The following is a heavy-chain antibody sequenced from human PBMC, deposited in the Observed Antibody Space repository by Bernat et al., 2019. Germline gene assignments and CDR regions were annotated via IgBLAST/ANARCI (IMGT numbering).Heavy chain of an antibody. CDR1: GFTFTWTW. CDR3: ATEGQYSSSAGPHFEH. D-gene: IGHD6-6*01. CDR2: IKRKSDGGTT. Sequence: EVQMVESGGGLVKPGGSLRLSCATSGFTFTWTWMSWVRQAPGKGLEWVGHIKRKSDGGTTDYAAPVKGRITISRDDSKNTLYLEMNSLKTEDTAVYYCATEGQYSSSAGPHFEHWGQGTLVTVSS. J-gene: IGHJ4*02. V-gene: IGHV3-15*01.